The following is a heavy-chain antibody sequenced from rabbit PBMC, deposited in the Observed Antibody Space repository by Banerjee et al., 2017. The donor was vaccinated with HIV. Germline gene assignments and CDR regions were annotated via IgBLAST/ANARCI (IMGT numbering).Heavy chain of an antibody. Sequence: QSLEESGGGLVKPGASLTLTCKASGFSFSSNNMCWVRQAPGKGLEWIACIVTSTGSTYYATWAKGRFTISKTSSTTVTLQMTSLTAADTATYFCARGLLIGDLWGPGTLVTVS. D-gene: IGHD4-2*01. V-gene: IGHV1S40*01. CDR3: ARGLLIGDL. J-gene: IGHJ6*01. CDR2: IVTSTGST. CDR1: GFSFSSNN.